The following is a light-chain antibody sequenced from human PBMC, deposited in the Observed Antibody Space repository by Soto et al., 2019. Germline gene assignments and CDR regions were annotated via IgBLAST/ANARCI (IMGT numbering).Light chain of an antibody. CDR2: EVT. J-gene: IGLJ1*01. Sequence: QSLLTQPASVSGSPGQSITISCTGTSGDIGSYNRVSWYQQHPGKAPKLIIYEVTDRPSGVSNRFSGSKSGNTASLTISGLQAEDEAEYYSSSYTNINTRACVFGTGTKVTVL. CDR1: SGDIGSYNR. V-gene: IGLV2-14*01. CDR3: SSYTNINTRACV.